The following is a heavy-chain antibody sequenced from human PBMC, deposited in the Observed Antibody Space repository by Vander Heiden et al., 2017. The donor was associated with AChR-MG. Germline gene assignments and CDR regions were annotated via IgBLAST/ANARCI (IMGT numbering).Heavy chain of an antibody. CDR3: AKAYYYDSSGYYYGWFDP. J-gene: IGHJ5*02. D-gene: IGHD3-22*01. Sequence: QVQLQQWGAGLLKPSETLSLTCAAHGGSFSGYYWSWIRQPPGKGLEWIGEINHSGSTNYNPSLKSRVTISVDTSKNQFSLKLSSVTAADTAVYYCAKAYYYDSSGYYYGWFDPWGQGTLVTVSS. V-gene: IGHV4-34*01. CDR2: INHSGST. CDR1: GGSFSGYY.